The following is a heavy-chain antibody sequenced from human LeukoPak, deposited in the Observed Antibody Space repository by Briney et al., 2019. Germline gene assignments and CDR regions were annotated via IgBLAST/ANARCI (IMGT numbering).Heavy chain of an antibody. D-gene: IGHD3-16*02. CDR1: GGSISSGGYS. CDR2: IYYSGST. Sequence: SETLSLTCAVSGGSISSGGYSWSWTRQPPGKGLESIGYIYYSGSTYYNPSLKSRVTISVDTSKNQFSLKLSSVTAADTAVYYCARHARDYVWGSYRYTAYFQHWGQGTLVTVSS. V-gene: IGHV4-30-4*07. CDR3: ARHARDYVWGSYRYTAYFQH. J-gene: IGHJ1*01.